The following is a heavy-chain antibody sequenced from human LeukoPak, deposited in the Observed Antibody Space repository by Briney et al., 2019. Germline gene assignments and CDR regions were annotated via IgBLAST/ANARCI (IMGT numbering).Heavy chain of an antibody. J-gene: IGHJ6*02. V-gene: IGHV3-48*03. D-gene: IGHD2-2*01. CDR2: ISSSGSTI. CDR3: ARAAGYCSSTSCYGGGLYGMDV. CDR1: GFTFSSYE. Sequence: GGSLRLSCAASGFTFSSYEMNWVRQAPGKGLEWVSYISSSGSTIYYADSVKGRFTISRDNAKNSLYLQMNSLRAEDTAVYYCARAAGYCSSTSCYGGGLYGMDVWGQGTTVTVSS.